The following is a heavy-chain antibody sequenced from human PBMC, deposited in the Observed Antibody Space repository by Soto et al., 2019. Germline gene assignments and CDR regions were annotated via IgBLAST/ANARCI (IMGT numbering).Heavy chain of an antibody. V-gene: IGHV4-59*01. CDR1: GGSISNYF. CDR2: IFNSGTT. Sequence: QVQLQESGPGLVKPSETLSLTCTVSGGSISNYFWTWIRQPPGKGPEWIGYIFNSGTTNYNPSLRSRVTLSGDTSKNLFSLKLSSVTAADTAVYYCARAPRDGCPDSWGQGALVTVSS. CDR3: ARAPRDGCPDS. J-gene: IGHJ4*02. D-gene: IGHD6-19*01.